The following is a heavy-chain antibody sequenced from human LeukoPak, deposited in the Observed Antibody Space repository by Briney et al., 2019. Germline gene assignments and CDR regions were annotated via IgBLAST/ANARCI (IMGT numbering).Heavy chain of an antibody. D-gene: IGHD5-24*01. V-gene: IGHV3-30*04. CDR2: ISYDGSYK. CDR1: GFTFRSYA. J-gene: IGHJ4*02. CDR3: ARGAARTVEVSTIISFEY. Sequence: GGSLRLSCAASGFTFRSYAMHWVRQAPGKGLEWVAVISYDGSYKSYADSVKGRFTISRDNSKNTLYVQMNSLRAEDTAVYYCARGAARTVEVSTIISFEYWGQGTLVTVSS.